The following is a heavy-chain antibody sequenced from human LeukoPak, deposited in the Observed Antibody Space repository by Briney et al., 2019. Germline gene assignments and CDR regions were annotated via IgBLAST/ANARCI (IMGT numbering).Heavy chain of an antibody. J-gene: IGHJ3*02. Sequence: WASVKVSCKASGGTFNSYAISWVRQAPGQGLEWMGGIIPIFGTANYAQKFQGRVTITADESTSTAYMELSSLRSEDTAVYYCAVRGRDSSGWYDDAFDIWGQGTMVTVSS. CDR2: IIPIFGTA. V-gene: IGHV1-69*13. D-gene: IGHD6-19*01. CDR1: GGTFNSYA. CDR3: AVRGRDSSGWYDDAFDI.